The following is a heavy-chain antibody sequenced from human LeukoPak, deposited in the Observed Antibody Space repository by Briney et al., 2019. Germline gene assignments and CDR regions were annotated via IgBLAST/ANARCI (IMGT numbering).Heavy chain of an antibody. CDR2: INPNSGGT. CDR3: ARDMAARYCSSTSCYYYYYGMDV. CDR1: GYTFTGYY. D-gene: IGHD2-2*01. V-gene: IGHV1-2*02. Sequence: ASVKVSCKASGYTFTGYYMHWVRQAPGQGLEWMGWINPNSGGTNYAQKFQGRVTMTRDTSISTAYMELSRLRSDDTAVYYCARDMAARYCSSTSCYYYYYGMDVRGQGTTVTVSS. J-gene: IGHJ6*02.